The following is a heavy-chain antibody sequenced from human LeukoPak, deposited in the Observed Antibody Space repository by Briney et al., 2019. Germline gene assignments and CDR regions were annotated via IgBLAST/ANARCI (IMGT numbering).Heavy chain of an antibody. V-gene: IGHV4-39*01. J-gene: IGHJ4*02. Sequence: SETLSLTCTVSVGSISNHTYYWGWVRQPPGKGLEWIGSIYYSGSTCYNPTLKSRVTIPVDTSKNQFSLKLSSVDAADKDVYYCVTSTYWGEPTLVTVSS. CDR2: IYYSGST. D-gene: IGHD5/OR15-5a*01. CDR3: VTSTY. CDR1: VGSISNHTYY.